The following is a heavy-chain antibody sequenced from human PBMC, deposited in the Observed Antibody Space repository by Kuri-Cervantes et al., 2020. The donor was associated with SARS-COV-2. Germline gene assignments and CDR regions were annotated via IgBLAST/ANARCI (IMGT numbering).Heavy chain of an antibody. J-gene: IGHJ5*02. CDR2: ISGSGGST. D-gene: IGHD5-12*01. Sequence: GESLKISCAASGFTFSNAWMSWVRQAPGKGLEWVSAISGSGGSTYYADSVKGRFTISRDNSKNTLYLQMNSLRAEDTAVYYCAKDSSSGYDYNWFDPWGQGTLVTVSS. V-gene: IGHV3-23*01. CDR3: AKDSSSGYDYNWFDP. CDR1: GFTFSNAW.